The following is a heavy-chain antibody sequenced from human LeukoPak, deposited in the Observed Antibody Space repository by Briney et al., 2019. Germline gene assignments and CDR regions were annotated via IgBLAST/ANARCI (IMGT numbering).Heavy chain of an antibody. V-gene: IGHV4-34*01. Sequence: PETLSLTCAVYGGSFSGYYWSWIRQPPGKGLEWIGEINHSGSTNYNPSLKSRVTISVDTSKNQFSLKLSSVTAADTAVYYCARGFENWFDPWGQGTLVTVSS. CDR3: ARGFENWFDP. CDR1: GGSFSGYY. CDR2: INHSGST. J-gene: IGHJ5*02.